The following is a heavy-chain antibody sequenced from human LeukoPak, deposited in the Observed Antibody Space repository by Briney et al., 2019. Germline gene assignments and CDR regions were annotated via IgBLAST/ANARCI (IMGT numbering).Heavy chain of an antibody. J-gene: IGHJ6*03. CDR3: ARVAARRHYYYYYMDV. V-gene: IGHV4-59*01. CDR2: IYYSGST. Sequence: SETLSLTCTVSGGSISSYYWSWIRQPPGKGLEWIGYIYYSGSTNYNPSLKSRVTISVDTSKNQFSLKLSSVTAADTAVYYRARVAARRHYYYYYMDVWGKGTTVTVSS. CDR1: GGSISSYY. D-gene: IGHD6-6*01.